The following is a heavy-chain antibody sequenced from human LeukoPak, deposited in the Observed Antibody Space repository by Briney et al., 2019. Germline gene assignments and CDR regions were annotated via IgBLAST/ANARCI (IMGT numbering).Heavy chain of an antibody. Sequence: GSLRLSCAASGFSFSDYWMSWVRQAPGKGLEWVSSISSSSSYIYYADSVKGRFTISRDNSKNTLYLQMNSLRAEDTAVYYCAREMSIAVVVAATLPTHGNDYWGQGTLVTVSS. J-gene: IGHJ4*02. D-gene: IGHD2-15*01. CDR1: GFSFSDYW. CDR2: ISSSSSYI. V-gene: IGHV3-21*01. CDR3: AREMSIAVVVAATLPTHGNDY.